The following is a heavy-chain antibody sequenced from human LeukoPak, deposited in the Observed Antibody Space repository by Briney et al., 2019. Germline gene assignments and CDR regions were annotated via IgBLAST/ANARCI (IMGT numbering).Heavy chain of an antibody. CDR2: IYYSGST. Sequence: SETLSLTCTVSGGSISSYYWSWIRQPPGKGLEWIGYIYYSGSTNYNPSLKSRVTISVDTSKNQFSLKLSSVTAADTAVYYCARHLPYDFWRDYYYGMDVWGQGTTVTVSS. CDR3: ARHLPYDFWRDYYYGMDV. V-gene: IGHV4-59*08. D-gene: IGHD3-3*01. J-gene: IGHJ6*02. CDR1: GGSISSYY.